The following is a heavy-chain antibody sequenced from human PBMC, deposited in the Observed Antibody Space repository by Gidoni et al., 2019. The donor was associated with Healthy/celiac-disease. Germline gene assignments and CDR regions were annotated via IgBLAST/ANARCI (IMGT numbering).Heavy chain of an antibody. CDR1: GGTFSSYA. Sequence: VQLVQSGAEVQKHGSSVQVSCKASGGTFSSYAISWVRQAPGQGLEWMGRIIPILGIANYAQKFQGRVTITADKSTSTAYMELSSLRSEDTAVYYCARSSVGAIRWFDPWGQGTLVTVSS. CDR2: IIPILGIA. V-gene: IGHV1-69*04. J-gene: IGHJ5*02. D-gene: IGHD1-26*01. CDR3: ARSSVGAIRWFDP.